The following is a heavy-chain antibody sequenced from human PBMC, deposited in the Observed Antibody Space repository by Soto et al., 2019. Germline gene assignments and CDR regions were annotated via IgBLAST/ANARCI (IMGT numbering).Heavy chain of an antibody. CDR3: ARDLAAADY. D-gene: IGHD6-13*01. CDR2: INPNGGSI. J-gene: IGHJ4*02. Sequence: QVHLVQSGAEVKKPGASVKVSCKASGYIFINYYIHWVRQAPGQGIEWIGIINPNGGSINYAQKVRGRVPMGRDTSTSTVYMDLSSLRSDDTAVYYCARDLAAADYWGQGTLVTVSS. V-gene: IGHV1-46*01. CDR1: GYIFINYY.